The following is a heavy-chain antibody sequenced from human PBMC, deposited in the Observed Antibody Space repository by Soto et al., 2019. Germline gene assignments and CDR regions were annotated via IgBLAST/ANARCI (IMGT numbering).Heavy chain of an antibody. J-gene: IGHJ4*02. CDR3: ARRGYDYSGYPFPFDV. CDR2: IYPGDSDT. Sequence: GESLKISCKGSGYKFTNYWIGWVRQMPGKGLEWMGNIYPGDSDTRYSPSFQGQVIISADKSISTAYLQWSSLKASDTAIYYCARRGYDYSGYPFPFDVWGQGTRVTVSS. V-gene: IGHV5-51*01. CDR1: GYKFTNYW. D-gene: IGHD3-22*01.